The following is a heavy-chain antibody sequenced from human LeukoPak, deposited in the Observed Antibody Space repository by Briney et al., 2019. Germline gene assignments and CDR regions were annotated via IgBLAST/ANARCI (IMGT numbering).Heavy chain of an antibody. CDR1: GYTFTNYG. Sequence: ASVKVSCKTSGYTFTNYGISWVRQAPGLGLEWMGWISAYNGNTNYAQKVQGRVTMTTDTSTSTAYMELRSLRFDDTAVYYCARDQSVRLLQTSSTYFKHVFAIWGQGSMVSVSS. J-gene: IGHJ3*02. CDR2: ISAYNGNT. V-gene: IGHV1-18*01. CDR3: ARDQSVRLLQTSSTYFKHVFAI. D-gene: IGHD6-13*01.